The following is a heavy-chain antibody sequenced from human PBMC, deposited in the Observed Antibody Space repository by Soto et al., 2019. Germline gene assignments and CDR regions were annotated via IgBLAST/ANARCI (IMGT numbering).Heavy chain of an antibody. CDR2: ISSSSGSI. V-gene: IGHV3-48*01. CDR1: GFTVDSYS. CDR3: AIDNYGAQFASSYNDP. D-gene: IGHD4-17*01. Sequence: PGGSLRLSCVAAGFTVDSYSINWVRQAPGKGLEWVSYISSSSGSIFYADSVRGRFTISRDNARNSVFLHLNSLRAEDTVVYYCAIDNYGAQFASSYNDPRGHGTLVTVSS. J-gene: IGHJ5*02.